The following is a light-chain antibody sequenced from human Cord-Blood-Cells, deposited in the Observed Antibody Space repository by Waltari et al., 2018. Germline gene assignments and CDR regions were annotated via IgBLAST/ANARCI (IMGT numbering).Light chain of an antibody. CDR3: CSYAGSYTYV. Sequence: QSALTQSRSVSGSPGQSVTISCTGTSSDVGGYNYVSWYQQHPGKAAKLMIYDVSKRPSGVHDRFSGSKSGNTASLTISGLQAEDEADYYCCSYAGSYTYVFGTGTKVTVL. V-gene: IGLV2-11*01. CDR2: DVS. CDR1: SSDVGGYNY. J-gene: IGLJ1*01.